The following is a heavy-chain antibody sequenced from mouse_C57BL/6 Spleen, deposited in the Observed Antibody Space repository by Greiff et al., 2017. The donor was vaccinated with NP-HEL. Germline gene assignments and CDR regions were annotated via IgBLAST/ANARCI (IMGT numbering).Heavy chain of an antibody. Sequence: QVQLQQPGAELVKPGASVKMSCKASGYTFTSYWITWVKQRPGQGLEWIGDIYPGSGSTNYNEKFKSKATLTVDTSSSTAYMQLSSLTSEDSAVYYCARRGYGSSYGFAYWGQGTLVTVS. D-gene: IGHD1-1*01. CDR1: GYTFTSYW. J-gene: IGHJ3*01. CDR2: IYPGSGST. CDR3: ARRGYGSSYGFAY. V-gene: IGHV1-55*01.